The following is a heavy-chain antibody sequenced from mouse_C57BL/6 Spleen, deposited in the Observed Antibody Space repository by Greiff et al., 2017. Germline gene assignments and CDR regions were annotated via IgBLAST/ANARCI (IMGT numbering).Heavy chain of an antibody. CDR3: ARHYSNIFFDY. D-gene: IGHD2-5*01. CDR2: IHPNSGST. CDR1: GYTFTSYW. J-gene: IGHJ2*01. Sequence: QVQLQQPGAELVKPGASVKLSCKASGYTFTSYWMHWVKQRPGQGLEWIGMIHPNSGSTNYNEKFKSKATLTVDKSSSTAYMQLSSLTSEDSAVYYCARHYSNIFFDYWGQGTTLTVSS. V-gene: IGHV1-64*01.